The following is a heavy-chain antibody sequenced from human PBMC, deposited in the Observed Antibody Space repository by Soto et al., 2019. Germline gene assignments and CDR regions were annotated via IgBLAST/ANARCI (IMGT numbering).Heavy chain of an antibody. Sequence: EVQLVQSGAEVKKPGESLKISCKGSGYSFTSYWIGWVRQMPGKGLEWMGIIYPGDSDTRYSPSFQGQVTISADKSISTAYLQWSSLKASDTAMYYCARLLLTFGGVIVYDAFDIWGQGTMVTVSS. CDR2: IYPGDSDT. CDR1: GYSFTSYW. J-gene: IGHJ3*02. D-gene: IGHD3-16*02. V-gene: IGHV5-51*03. CDR3: ARLLLTFGGVIVYDAFDI.